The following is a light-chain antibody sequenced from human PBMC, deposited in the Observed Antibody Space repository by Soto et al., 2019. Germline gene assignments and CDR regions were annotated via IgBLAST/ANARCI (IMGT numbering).Light chain of an antibody. Sequence: ELVLTQSPGTLSLSPGESATLSCRASQSVSNNYLAWYQQKPGQAPRLLIYGASNRATGIPDRISGSGSGTDFTLTISRLEPEDFAVYYCQQYGSSGTFGQGTKVDIK. J-gene: IGKJ1*01. CDR3: QQYGSSGT. CDR2: GAS. V-gene: IGKV3-20*01. CDR1: QSVSNNY.